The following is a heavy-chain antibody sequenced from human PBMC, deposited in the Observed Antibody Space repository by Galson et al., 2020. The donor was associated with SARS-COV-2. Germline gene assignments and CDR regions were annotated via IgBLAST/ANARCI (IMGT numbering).Heavy chain of an antibody. J-gene: IGHJ5*02. CDR3: ARLGGASRTYHYDSSGYYSTP. D-gene: IGHD3-22*01. CDR1: GYSFTSYW. V-gene: IGHV5-10-1*01. CDR2: IDPSDSYT. Sequence: GESLKISCKGSGYSFTSYWISWVRQMPGKGLEWMGRIDPSDSYTNYSPSFQGHVTISADKSISIAYLQWSSLKASDTAMYYCARLGGASRTYHYDSSGYYSTPWGQGTLVTVSS.